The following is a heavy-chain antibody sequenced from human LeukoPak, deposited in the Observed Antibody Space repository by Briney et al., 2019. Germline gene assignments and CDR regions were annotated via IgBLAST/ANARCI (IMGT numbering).Heavy chain of an antibody. Sequence: GRSLRLSCAASGFAFNSYSIKWVRQAPGKGLEWVSSITSRSSHIYYADSVKGRFTISRDNTKNSLDLQMSSLRAEDTAVYYCARVAQGASTENYYYYYMDVWGKGTTVTVSS. CDR3: ARVAQGASTENYYYYYMDV. CDR1: GFAFNSYS. J-gene: IGHJ6*03. V-gene: IGHV3-21*01. CDR2: ITSRSSHI. D-gene: IGHD1-1*01.